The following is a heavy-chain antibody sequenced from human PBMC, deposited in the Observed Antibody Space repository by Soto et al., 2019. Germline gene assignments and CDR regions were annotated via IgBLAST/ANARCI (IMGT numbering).Heavy chain of an antibody. D-gene: IGHD3-3*01. Sequence: PSETLSLTCTVSGGSIRTTRYYWSWIRQHPAKGLEWIAYIYHSGSTYYNPSLKSRVGMSVDTSSNQFSLSLSSVTAADTAGYYCPSVTSEDVSTISRVVIRAMDAGAKGTTSTVSS. CDR2: IYHSGST. J-gene: IGHJ6*04. CDR1: GGSIRTTRYY. CDR3: PSVTSEDVSTISRVVIRAMDA. V-gene: IGHV4-31*03.